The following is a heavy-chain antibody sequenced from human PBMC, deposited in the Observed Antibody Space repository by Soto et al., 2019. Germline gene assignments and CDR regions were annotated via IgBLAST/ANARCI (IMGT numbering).Heavy chain of an antibody. CDR3: AKDADIVVVVAAPAEYYYGMDV. V-gene: IGHV3-23*01. D-gene: IGHD2-15*01. Sequence: SLRLSCAASEFTFISYAMNWARQASRKGLEWVSVISDSGGSTYYADSVKGRFTISRDNSKNTLYLQMDSLRAEDTAVYYCAKDADIVVVVAAPAEYYYGMDVWGQGTTVTVSS. CDR1: EFTFISYA. J-gene: IGHJ6*02. CDR2: ISDSGGST.